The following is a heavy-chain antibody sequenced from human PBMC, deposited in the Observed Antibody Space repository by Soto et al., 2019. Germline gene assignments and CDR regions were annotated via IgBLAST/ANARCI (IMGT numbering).Heavy chain of an antibody. CDR2: IYYSGST. CDR3: ARANWFFDY. J-gene: IGHJ4*02. Sequence: QVQLQESGPGLVKPSETLSLTCTVSGGSINNHYWSWIRQPPGQGLEWIGYIYYSGSTNYYPSLKSRVTRSVDTSKNQFSLKLSSLTAADTAIYYSARANWFFDYWGQGTLVTVSS. CDR1: GGSINNHY. V-gene: IGHV4-59*11. D-gene: IGHD7-27*01.